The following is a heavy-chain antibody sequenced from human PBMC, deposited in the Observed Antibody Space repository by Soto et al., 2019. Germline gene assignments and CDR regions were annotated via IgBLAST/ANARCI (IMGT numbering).Heavy chain of an antibody. D-gene: IGHD6-19*01. V-gene: IGHV1-3*01. J-gene: IGHJ6*02. CDR1: GYTFTSYA. CDR2: INAGNGNT. Sequence: AASVKVSCKASGYTFTSYAMHWVRQAPGQRLEWMGWINAGNGNTKYSQKFQGRVTITRDTSASTAYMELSSLRSEDTAVYYCAISNSSGWYLSGMDVWGQGTTVTVSS. CDR3: AISNSSGWYLSGMDV.